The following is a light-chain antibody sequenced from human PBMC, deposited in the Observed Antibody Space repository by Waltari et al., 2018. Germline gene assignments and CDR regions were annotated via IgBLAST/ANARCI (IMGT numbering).Light chain of an antibody. Sequence: DIQMTQSPSTLSASVGDRVTITCRASRSISGWLAWYQQKPGNAPTLLIYKASSLESGVPSRFNGSGSGTEFTLTISSLQPDDFATYYCHQYNSYSYTFGQGTKLESK. CDR1: RSISGW. V-gene: IGKV1-5*03. CDR3: HQYNSYSYT. J-gene: IGKJ2*01. CDR2: KAS.